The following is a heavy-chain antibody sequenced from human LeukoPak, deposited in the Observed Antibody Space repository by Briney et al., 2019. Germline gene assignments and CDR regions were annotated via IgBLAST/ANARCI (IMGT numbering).Heavy chain of an antibody. Sequence: GASVKVPCKASGFTFTTYDINWVRQATGQGLEWMGWMNPNSGNTGYAQKFQGRVTMTRNTSISTAYMELSSLRSEDTAVYYCARGGVAVPASPGNYYYYMDVWGKGTTVTVSS. CDR3: ARGGVAVPASPGNYYYYMDV. CDR2: MNPNSGNT. V-gene: IGHV1-8*01. D-gene: IGHD2-2*01. J-gene: IGHJ6*03. CDR1: GFTFTTYD.